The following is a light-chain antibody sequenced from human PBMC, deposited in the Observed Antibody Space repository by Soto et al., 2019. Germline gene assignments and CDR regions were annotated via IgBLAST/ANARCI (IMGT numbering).Light chain of an antibody. V-gene: IGLV2-11*01. CDR2: DVS. CDR1: SSDVGGFDF. J-gene: IGLJ3*02. Sequence: QSALTQPRSVSGSPGQSVAISCTATSSDVGGFDFVSWYQQHPGKAPKLVIYDVSKRPSGVPDRFSGSRSGDTASLTISGLQAEDEADYYCCLYTASYSVFGGGTKLTAL. CDR3: CLYTASYSV.